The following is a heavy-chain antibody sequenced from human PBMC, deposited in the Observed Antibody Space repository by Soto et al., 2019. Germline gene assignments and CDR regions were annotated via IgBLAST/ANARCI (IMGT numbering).Heavy chain of an antibody. J-gene: IGHJ4*02. CDR3: ARKKGYSYGPHYFDY. D-gene: IGHD5-18*01. CDR1: GGSVSSGGYY. Sequence: QVQLQESGPGLVKPSQTLSLTCTVSGGSVSSGGYYWSWIRQHPGKGLEWIGYIYYSGNTFYNPSLKSRVTISVDTSKNQFSLKLSSVTAADSAVYYCARKKGYSYGPHYFDYWGQGTRVTVSS. V-gene: IGHV4-31*03. CDR2: IYYSGNT.